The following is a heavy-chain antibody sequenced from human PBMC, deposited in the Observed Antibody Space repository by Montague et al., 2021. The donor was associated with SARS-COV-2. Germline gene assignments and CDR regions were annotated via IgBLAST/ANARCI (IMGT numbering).Heavy chain of an antibody. CDR1: GGSISSYY. Sequence: ETLSLTCTVSGGSISSYYWSWIRQPPGKGLEWIGYTYYSGSTNYNPSLKSRVTISVDTSKNQFSLKLSSVTAADTAVYYCARLEAGDCSGGSCYSSWFDPWGQGTLVTVSS. J-gene: IGHJ5*02. D-gene: IGHD2-15*01. CDR3: ARLEAGDCSGGSCYSSWFDP. V-gene: IGHV4-59*08. CDR2: TYYSGST.